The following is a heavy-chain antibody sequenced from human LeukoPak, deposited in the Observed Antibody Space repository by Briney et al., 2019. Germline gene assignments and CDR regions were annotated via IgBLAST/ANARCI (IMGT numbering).Heavy chain of an antibody. V-gene: IGHV4-34*01. CDR1: GGSLSGYY. CDR3: ARPGRVIRKFAFDI. D-gene: IGHD3-16*02. J-gene: IGHJ3*02. CDR2: INHSGST. Sequence: SETLSLTCAVYGGSLSGYYWSWIRQPPGKGLEWIGEINHSGSTNYNPSLKSRVTISVDTSKNQFSLKLSSVTAADTAVYYCARPGRVIRKFAFDIWGQGTMVTVSS.